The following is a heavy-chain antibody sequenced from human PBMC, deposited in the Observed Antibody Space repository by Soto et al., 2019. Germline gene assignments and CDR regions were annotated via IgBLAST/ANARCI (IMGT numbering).Heavy chain of an antibody. CDR2: ISGYNGDT. Sequence: VASVKVSCKASGYTFTSYGISWVRQAPGQGLEWMGWISGYNGDTNYAQKFQDRVSMTIDTSTGTAYMELRSLTSDDTAIYYCAKNGQPPYYYYGLDVWGQGTKVTVSS. J-gene: IGHJ6*02. D-gene: IGHD2-8*01. CDR3: AKNGQPPYYYYGLDV. CDR1: GYTFTSYG. V-gene: IGHV1-18*01.